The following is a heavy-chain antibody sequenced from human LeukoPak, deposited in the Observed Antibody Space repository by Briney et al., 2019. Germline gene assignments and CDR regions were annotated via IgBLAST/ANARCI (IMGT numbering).Heavy chain of an antibody. D-gene: IGHD3-10*01. V-gene: IGHV1-18*01. Sequence: GASVEVSCKASCYTFSTNGISWVRQAPGQGLEWMGWISAYNGNTNYAQKLQGRVTMTTDTSTSTAYMELRSLRSDDTAVYYCARDRGRAPFDPWGQGTLVTVSS. CDR1: CYTFSTNG. J-gene: IGHJ5*02. CDR3: ARDRGRAPFDP. CDR2: ISAYNGNT.